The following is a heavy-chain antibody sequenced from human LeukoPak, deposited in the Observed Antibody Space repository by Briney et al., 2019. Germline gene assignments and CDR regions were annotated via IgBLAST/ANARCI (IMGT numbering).Heavy chain of an antibody. J-gene: IGHJ4*02. Sequence: GGSLRLSCVASGFTVSNNYMAWVRQAPGKGLEWVSIIYPVGNTYYADSVKGRFTISRDNSWNTVDLQMNSLRAEDTAVYYCARGGLELRPAYSDYWGQGTLVTVSS. D-gene: IGHD1-7*01. V-gene: IGHV3-53*01. CDR3: ARGGLELRPAYSDY. CDR1: GFTVSNNY. CDR2: IYPVGNT.